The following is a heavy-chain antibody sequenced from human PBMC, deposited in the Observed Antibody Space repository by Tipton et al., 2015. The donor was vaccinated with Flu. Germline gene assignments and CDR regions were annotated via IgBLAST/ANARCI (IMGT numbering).Heavy chain of an antibody. J-gene: IGHJ2*01. CDR2: IYTSGST. CDR3: ARVGYYYDSSGYYVYWYFDL. Sequence: TLSLTCTVSGGSISSYYWSWIRQPAGKGLEWIGRIYTSGSTNYNPSLKSRVTMSVDTSKNQFSLKLSSVAAADTAVYYCARVGYYYDSSGYYVYWYFDLWGRGPLVTVSS. D-gene: IGHD3-22*01. V-gene: IGHV4-4*07. CDR1: GGSISSYY.